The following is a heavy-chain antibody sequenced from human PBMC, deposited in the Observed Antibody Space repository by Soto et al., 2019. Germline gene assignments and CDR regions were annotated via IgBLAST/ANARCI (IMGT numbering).Heavy chain of an antibody. J-gene: IGHJ3*02. Sequence: GGSLRLSCAAPGFTFSGPAMPWVRPASGEGRGGVGRIRSKANSYATAYAASVKGRFTISRDDSKNTAYLQMNSLKTEDTAVYYCTRPGRGYCSSTSCADAFDSWGQGTMVTVSS. CDR2: IRSKANSYAT. CDR3: TRPGRGYCSSTSCADAFDS. V-gene: IGHV3-73*01. D-gene: IGHD2-2*03. CDR1: GFTFSGPA.